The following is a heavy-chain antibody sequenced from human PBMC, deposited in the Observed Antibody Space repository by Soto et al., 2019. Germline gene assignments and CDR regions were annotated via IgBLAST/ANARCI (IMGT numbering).Heavy chain of an antibody. V-gene: IGHV3-30*03. CDR1: GFTFSNYG. CDR2: ISYAGSDK. Sequence: QVPLVESGGGVVQPGRSLRLSCAASGFTFSNYGMHWVRQAPGKGLEWVADISYAGSDKYHADSVKGRFTISRDNSRNTLYLQLNSLRPEDTGVYYCASLASAGTRPFDYWGQGTLVTVSS. D-gene: IGHD6-13*01. J-gene: IGHJ4*02. CDR3: ASLASAGTRPFDY.